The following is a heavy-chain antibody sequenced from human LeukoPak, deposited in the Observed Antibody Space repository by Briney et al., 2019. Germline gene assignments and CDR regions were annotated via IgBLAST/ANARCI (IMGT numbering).Heavy chain of an antibody. CDR3: ARAPWYCSGGSCYKYYYYGMDV. D-gene: IGHD2-15*01. J-gene: IGHJ6*02. V-gene: IGHV3-30-3*01. Sequence: GRSLRLSCAASGFTFSNYAMHWVRQAPGKGLEWVAVISYDGSNKYYADSVKGRFTISRDNSKNTLYLQMNSLRAEDTAVYYCARAPWYCSGGSCYKYYYYGMDVWGQGTTVTVSS. CDR1: GFTFSNYA. CDR2: ISYDGSNK.